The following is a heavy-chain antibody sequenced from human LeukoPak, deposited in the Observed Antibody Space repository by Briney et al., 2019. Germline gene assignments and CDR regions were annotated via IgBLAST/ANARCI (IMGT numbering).Heavy chain of an antibody. CDR2: INTDGSSS. J-gene: IGHJ4*02. CDR3: SRHRSGWFFDY. V-gene: IGHV3-74*01. D-gene: IGHD2-15*01. CDR1: GITFSSYW. Sequence: GGSLRLSCAASGITFSSYWLHWVRQAPGKGLVWVSRINTDGSSSSYADSVKGRFTISRDNAMSTLYLQMDSLRAEDTAVYYCSRHRSGWFFDYWGQGTLVTVSS.